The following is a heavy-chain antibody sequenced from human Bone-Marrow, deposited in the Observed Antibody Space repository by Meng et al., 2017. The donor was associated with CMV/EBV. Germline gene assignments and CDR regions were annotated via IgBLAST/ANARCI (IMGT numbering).Heavy chain of an antibody. J-gene: IGHJ6*02. V-gene: IGHV3-21*05. D-gene: IGHD3-10*01. CDR3: ARDLLMDV. CDR1: GFTFSSYS. Sequence: GESLKISCAASGFTFSSYSMNWVRQAPGKGLEWVSYISSSSSYIYYADSVKGRFTISRDNAKNSLYLQMNSLRAEDTAVYYCARDLLMDVWGQGTTVTVSS. CDR2: ISSSSSYI.